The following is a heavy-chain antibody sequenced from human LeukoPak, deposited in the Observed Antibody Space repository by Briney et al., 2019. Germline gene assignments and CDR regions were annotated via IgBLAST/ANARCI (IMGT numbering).Heavy chain of an antibody. CDR1: GDSITSGSYY. CDR2: IYTGGT. CDR3: ARAPGAFDI. J-gene: IGHJ3*02. V-gene: IGHV4-31*03. Sequence: PSETLSLTCTVSGDSITSGSYYWAWIRQHPGKGLEWIGYIYTGGTHYSPSLKSRLTISVDTSENHFSLKLSSVTAADTAIYFCARAPGAFDIWGQGTMVTVSS.